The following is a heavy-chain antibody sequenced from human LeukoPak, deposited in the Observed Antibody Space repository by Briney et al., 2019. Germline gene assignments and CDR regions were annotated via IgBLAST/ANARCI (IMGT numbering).Heavy chain of an antibody. CDR2: VSWNSGSI. CDR1: GFTFDDYA. J-gene: IGHJ4*02. D-gene: IGHD3-16*01. V-gene: IGHV3-9*03. CDR3: AKARGSYGRLPDFDY. Sequence: PGGSLRLSCAASGFTFDDYAMHWVRQAPGRGLEWVSGVSWNSGSIGYADSVKGRFTISRDNAKNSLYLQMNSLGAEDMALYYCAKARGSYGRLPDFDYWGQGTLVTVSS.